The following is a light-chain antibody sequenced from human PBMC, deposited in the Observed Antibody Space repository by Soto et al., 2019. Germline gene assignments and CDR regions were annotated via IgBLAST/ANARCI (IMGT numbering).Light chain of an antibody. CDR1: SSNTGDNF. CDR2: ENY. J-gene: IGLJ3*02. CDR3: GTWDNSLSVWV. V-gene: IGLV1-51*02. Sequence: QSVLTQPPSASAAPGQKVTISCSGSSSNTGDNFVSWYQQLPGSAPKLLIYENYERPSGIPDRFSGSKSGTSATLGITGLQSGDEADYYCGTWDNSLSVWVFGGGTKLTVL.